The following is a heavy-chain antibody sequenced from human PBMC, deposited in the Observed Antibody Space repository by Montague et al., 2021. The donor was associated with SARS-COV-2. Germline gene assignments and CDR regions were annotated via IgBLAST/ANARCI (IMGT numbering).Heavy chain of an antibody. D-gene: IGHD2-15*01. CDR2: IYHTGST. J-gene: IGHJ3*02. CDR3: ARAWAGGLRNVFDI. CDR1: GYSISSGYY. V-gene: IGHV4-38-2*02. Sequence: SETLSLTCTVSGYSISSGYYWAWIRQPPGKGLEWIGSIYHTGSTYYNPSLKSRVTISMDTSNNQFSLQLHSVPAADTAVYYCARAWAGGLRNVFDIGGQGTMVPVSA.